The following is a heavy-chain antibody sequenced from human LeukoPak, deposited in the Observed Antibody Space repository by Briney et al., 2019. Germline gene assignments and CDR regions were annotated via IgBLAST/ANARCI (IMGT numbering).Heavy chain of an antibody. CDR1: GFTFSSYA. CDR3: AKNKLAYCGGNCYPSFDY. CDR2: ISGSGGST. Sequence: GGSLRLSCAASGFTFSSYAMSWVRQAPGKGLEWVSAISGSGGSTYYANSVKGRFTISRDNSKNTLYLQMNSLRAEDTAVYYCAKNKLAYCGGNCYPSFDYWGQGTLVTVSS. J-gene: IGHJ4*02. V-gene: IGHV3-23*01. D-gene: IGHD2-21*02.